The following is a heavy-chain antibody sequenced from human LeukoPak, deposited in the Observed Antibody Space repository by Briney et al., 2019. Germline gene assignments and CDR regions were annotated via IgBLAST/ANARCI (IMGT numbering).Heavy chain of an antibody. CDR3: ARDLAWGAFDY. CDR1: GFTFSNHG. CDR2: VSPPGGGT. J-gene: IGHJ4*02. Sequence: PGGSLRHSCAASGFTFSNHGMNWVRQAPGKGLEWLSGVSPPGGGTYYADSVRGRFTISRDDSKNTLSLQMNSLRVEDTAVYYCARDLAWGAFDYWGQGTLVTVSS. D-gene: IGHD3-16*01. V-gene: IGHV3-23*01.